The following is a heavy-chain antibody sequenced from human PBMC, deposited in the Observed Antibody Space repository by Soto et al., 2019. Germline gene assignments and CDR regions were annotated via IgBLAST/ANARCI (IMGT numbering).Heavy chain of an antibody. D-gene: IGHD3-10*01. CDR2: INHSGST. V-gene: IGHV4-34*01. J-gene: IGHJ6*02. CDR1: GGSFSGYY. Sequence: SETLSLTCAVYGGSFSGYYWSWIRQPPGKGLEWIGEINHSGSTNYNPSLRSRVTISVDTSKNQFSLKLSSVTAADTAVYYCARVLYYGSGSYWYYGMDVWGQGTTVTVSS. CDR3: ARVLYYGSGSYWYYGMDV.